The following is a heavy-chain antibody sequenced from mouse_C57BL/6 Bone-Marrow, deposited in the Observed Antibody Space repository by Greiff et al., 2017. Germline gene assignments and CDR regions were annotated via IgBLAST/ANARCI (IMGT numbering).Heavy chain of an antibody. V-gene: IGHV1-80*01. CDR2: IYPGDGDT. CDR1: GYAFSSYW. Sequence: LQESGAELVKPGASVKISCKASGYAFSSYWMNWVKQRPGKGLEWIGQIYPGDGDTNYNGKFKGKATLTADKSSSTAYMQLSSLTSEDSAVYFCARKGVYYDYGFAYWGQGTLVTVSA. D-gene: IGHD2-4*01. J-gene: IGHJ3*01. CDR3: ARKGVYYDYGFAY.